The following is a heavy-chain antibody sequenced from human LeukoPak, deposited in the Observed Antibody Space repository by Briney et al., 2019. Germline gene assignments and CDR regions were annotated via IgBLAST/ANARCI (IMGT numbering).Heavy chain of an antibody. V-gene: IGHV3-48*01. CDR1: GLTISSYS. CDR2: ISSSSSTI. J-gene: IGHJ4*02. CDR3: ARALWFGETFPAY. Sequence: PGGSLRLSCAASGLTISSYSMNWVRQAPGKGLQWVSYISSSSSTIYYADSVKGRFTISSDNAKNSLYLQMNSLRAEDTAVYYCARALWFGETFPAYWGQGTLVTVSS. D-gene: IGHD3-10*01.